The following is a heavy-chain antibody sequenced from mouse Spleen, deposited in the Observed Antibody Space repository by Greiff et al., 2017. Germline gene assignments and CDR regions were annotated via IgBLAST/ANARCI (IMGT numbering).Heavy chain of an antibody. J-gene: IGHJ3*01. Sequence: EVKLQESGPGLVKPSQSLSLTCSVTGYSITSGYYWNWIRQFPGNKLEWMGYISYDGSNNYNPSLKNRISITRDTSKNQFFLKLNSVTTEDTATYYCAREATGTGWFAYWGQGTLVTVSA. CDR3: AREATGTGWFAY. D-gene: IGHD4-1*02. CDR2: ISYDGSN. CDR1: GYSITSGYY. V-gene: IGHV3-6*01.